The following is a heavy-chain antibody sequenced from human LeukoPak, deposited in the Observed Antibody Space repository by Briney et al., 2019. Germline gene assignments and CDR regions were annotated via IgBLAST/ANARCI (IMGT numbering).Heavy chain of an antibody. Sequence: GGSLRLSCAASGFTFSSYAMSWVRQAPGKGLEWVSAISGSGGSTYYADSVKGRFTISRDNAKNSLYLQMNSLRAEDTAVYYCARGIAAPSPAFDIWGQGTMVTVSS. V-gene: IGHV3-23*01. J-gene: IGHJ3*02. CDR3: ARGIAAPSPAFDI. CDR1: GFTFSSYA. CDR2: ISGSGGST. D-gene: IGHD6-13*01.